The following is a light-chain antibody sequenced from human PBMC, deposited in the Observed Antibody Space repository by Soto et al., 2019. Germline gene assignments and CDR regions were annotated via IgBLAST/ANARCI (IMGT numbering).Light chain of an antibody. CDR1: QGIRND. V-gene: IGKV1-6*01. CDR2: AAS. Sequence: AIQMTQSPSSLSASVGDRVTITCRASQGIRNDVGWYQQKPGKAPKLLIYAASSLQSGVPSRFSGSGSGTDFTLTISSLQPEGFATYYCLQDYNFPRTFGQGTKVEIK. CDR3: LQDYNFPRT. J-gene: IGKJ1*01.